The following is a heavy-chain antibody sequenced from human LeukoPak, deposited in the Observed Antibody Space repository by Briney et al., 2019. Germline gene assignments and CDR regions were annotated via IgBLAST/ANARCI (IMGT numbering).Heavy chain of an antibody. CDR1: GGSFSGSY. CDR2: INDSGST. J-gene: IGHJ4*02. Sequence: SETLSLTCAVYGGSFSGSYWSWIRQPPGKGLVWIGEINDSGSTNYNPSLKSRVTISLDTSKNLFSLGLTSVTAADTAVYYCARGPDTSSHDFNSWGQGTLVTVSS. D-gene: IGHD2-2*01. CDR3: ARGPDTSSHDFNS. V-gene: IGHV4-34*01.